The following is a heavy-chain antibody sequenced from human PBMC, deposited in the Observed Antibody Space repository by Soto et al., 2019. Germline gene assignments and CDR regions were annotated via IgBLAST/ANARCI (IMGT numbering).Heavy chain of an antibody. V-gene: IGHV4-59*08. J-gene: IGHJ4*02. Sequence: QVQLQESGPGLVKPSENLSLTCTVSGGSISSYYWSWIRQPPGKGLEWIGYIYYSGSTNYNPSLNSRDTLSVDTSKNKFSMKLSSVTAADTAVYYCARRFVYNWSQADYFDYWCQGKLVTVSS. D-gene: IGHD1-20*01. CDR3: ARRFVYNWSQADYFDY. CDR2: IYYSGST. CDR1: GGSISSYY.